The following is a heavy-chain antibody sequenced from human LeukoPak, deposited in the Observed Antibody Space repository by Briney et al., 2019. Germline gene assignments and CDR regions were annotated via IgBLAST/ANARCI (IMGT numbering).Heavy chain of an antibody. D-gene: IGHD3-22*01. CDR3: ARSDYYDSRGYYQVPDY. Sequence: GASVKVSCKASGGTFSSYAISWVRQAPGQGLEWMGRIIPILGIANYAQKFQGRVTITADKSTSTAYMELSSLRSEDTAVYYCARSDYYDSRGYYQVPDYWGQGTLVTVSS. CDR2: IIPILGIA. J-gene: IGHJ4*02. V-gene: IGHV1-69*04. CDR1: GGTFSSYA.